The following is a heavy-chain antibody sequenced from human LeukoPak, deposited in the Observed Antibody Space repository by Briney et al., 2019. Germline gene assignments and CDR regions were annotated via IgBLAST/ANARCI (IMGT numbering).Heavy chain of an antibody. D-gene: IGHD2-2*01. CDR1: GFTFSSYW. CDR2: IKQDGSEK. J-gene: IGHJ4*02. Sequence: GGSLRLSCAASGFTFSSYWMSWVRQAPGKGLEWVANIKQDGSEKYYVDSVKGRFTISRDKAKNSLYLQMNSLRAEDTAVYYCARVGCSSTSCSDYFDYWGQGTLVTVSS. V-gene: IGHV3-7*01. CDR3: ARVGCSSTSCSDYFDY.